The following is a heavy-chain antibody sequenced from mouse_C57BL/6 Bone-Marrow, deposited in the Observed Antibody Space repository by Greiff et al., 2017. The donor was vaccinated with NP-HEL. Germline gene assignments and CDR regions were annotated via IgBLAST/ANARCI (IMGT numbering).Heavy chain of an antibody. CDR1: GYTFTSYW. CDR2: IDPSDSET. D-gene: IGHD1-1*01. CDR3: ATYYGSGDFDY. V-gene: IGHV1-52*01. Sequence: QVQLQQPGAELVRPGSSVKLSCKASGYTFTSYWMHWVKQRPIQGLEWIGNIDPSDSETHYNQKFKDKATLTVDKSSSKAYMQLSSLTSEDSAFYYCATYYGSGDFDYWGQGTTLTVSS. J-gene: IGHJ2*01.